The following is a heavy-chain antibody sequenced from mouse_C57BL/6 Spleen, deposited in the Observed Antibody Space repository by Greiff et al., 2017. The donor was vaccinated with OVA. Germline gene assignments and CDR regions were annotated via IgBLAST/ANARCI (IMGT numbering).Heavy chain of an antibody. CDR1: GYTFTTYP. Sequence: VQLQESGAELVKPGASVKMSCKASGYTFTTYPLEWMKQNHGKSLEWIGNFHPYNDDTKYNEKFQGKATLPVEKSSSTVYLELSRLTSDDSAVYDCATGYYFDYWGQGTTLTVSS. V-gene: IGHV1-47*01. J-gene: IGHJ2*01. CDR3: ATGYYFDY. D-gene: IGHD4-1*01. CDR2: FHPYNDDT.